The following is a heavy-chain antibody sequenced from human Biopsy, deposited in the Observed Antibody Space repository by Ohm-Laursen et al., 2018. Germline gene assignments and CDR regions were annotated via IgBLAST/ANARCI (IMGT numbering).Heavy chain of an antibody. CDR2: ITGGSNYI. J-gene: IGHJ5*02. D-gene: IGHD3-16*01. CDR1: GAALSGYS. V-gene: IGHV3-21*06. Sequence: SLRLSCAASGAALSGYSMTWVRQAPGKGLEWVSSITGGSNYINYADSEKGRLTISRENAKNSLYLQLDSLRVEDTAVYYCAAERLPSGIGGPWLDPWGQGTLVIVSS. CDR3: AAERLPSGIGGPWLDP.